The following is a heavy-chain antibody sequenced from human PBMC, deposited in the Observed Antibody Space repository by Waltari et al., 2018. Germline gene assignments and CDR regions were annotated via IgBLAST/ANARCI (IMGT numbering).Heavy chain of an antibody. CDR3: ARDRGGYSSSADAFDI. V-gene: IGHV3-33*01. Sequence: QVQLVESGGGVVQPGRSLRLSCAASGFTFSSYGMHWVRQAPGRGLEWVAVIWYDGSNKYYAGSVKSRFTIYRDNSKNTLYLQMNSLRAEDTAVYYCARDRGGYSSSADAFDIWGQGTMVTVSS. D-gene: IGHD6-6*01. CDR2: IWYDGSNK. J-gene: IGHJ3*02. CDR1: GFTFSSYG.